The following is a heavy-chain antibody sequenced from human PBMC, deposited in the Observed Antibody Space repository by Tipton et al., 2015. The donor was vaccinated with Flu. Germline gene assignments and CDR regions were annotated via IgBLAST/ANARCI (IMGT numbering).Heavy chain of an antibody. CDR1: GGSISSYY. Sequence: TLSLTCTVSGGSISSYYWSWIRQPAGKGLEWIGTIYYGGSTYYNPSLKSRVTISVDMSKNQFSLKLNSVTAADTAVYYCARSPGYYFDYWGQGTLVTVSS. CDR2: IYYGGST. CDR3: ARSPGYYFDY. J-gene: IGHJ4*02. V-gene: IGHV4-59*01.